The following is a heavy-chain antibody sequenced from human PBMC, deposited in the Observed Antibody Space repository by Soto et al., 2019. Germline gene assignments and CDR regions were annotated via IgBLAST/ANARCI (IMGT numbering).Heavy chain of an antibody. CDR2: INGGSTP. CDR1: GFSFSSYA. D-gene: IGHD3-10*01. Sequence: EVQLLESGGGLVQPGGSLRLSCAASGFSFSSYAMNWVRQAPGKGLEWVTTINGGSTPYYADSVKGRFTISRDNSKSSLYLQMDSLRAEDTAVYYCARDRIYGSGSFYNVGYWGQGTLVTVSS. J-gene: IGHJ4*02. CDR3: ARDRIYGSGSFYNVGY. V-gene: IGHV3-23*01.